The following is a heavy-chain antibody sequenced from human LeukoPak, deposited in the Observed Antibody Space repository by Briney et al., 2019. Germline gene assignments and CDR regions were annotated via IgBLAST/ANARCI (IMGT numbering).Heavy chain of an antibody. CDR2: INHSGST. CDR1: GGSFSGYY. J-gene: IGHJ5*02. Sequence: PSETLSLTCAVYGGSFSGYYWSWIRQPPGKGLEWIGEINHSGSTNYNPSLKSRVTISVDTSKNQFSLKLRSVTAADTAVYYCASRYYDIVTGSTNNWFVPWGQRTQVTDSS. V-gene: IGHV4-34*01. CDR3: ASRYYDIVTGSTNNWFVP. D-gene: IGHD3-9*01.